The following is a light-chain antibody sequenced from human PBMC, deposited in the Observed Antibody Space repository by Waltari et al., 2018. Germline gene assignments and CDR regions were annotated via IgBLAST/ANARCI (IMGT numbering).Light chain of an antibody. Sequence: DIVMTQSPDSLAVSLGEKATINCKSSQSVLYTPNDKNYLAWYQQKPGQPPKLLIYWASTREFGVPDRFSGSGSGTDFTLTISSLQAEDVAVYYCQQYYNPPLTFGQGTKVELK. CDR2: WAS. V-gene: IGKV4-1*01. J-gene: IGKJ1*01. CDR3: QQYYNPPLT. CDR1: QSVLYTPNDKNY.